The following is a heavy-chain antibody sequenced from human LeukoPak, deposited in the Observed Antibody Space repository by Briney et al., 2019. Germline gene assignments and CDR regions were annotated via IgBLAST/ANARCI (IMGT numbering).Heavy chain of an antibody. V-gene: IGHV3-48*02. Sequence: GGSLRLSCAASGFTFSTYVMYWVRQAPGKGLEWLSYISSTSNTISYADSVKGRFTVSRDNARNSLYLQMNSLRDEDTAVYYCARGLVEMATIAYFDYWGQGTLVTVSS. J-gene: IGHJ4*02. CDR1: GFTFSTYV. D-gene: IGHD5-24*01. CDR2: ISSTSNTI. CDR3: ARGLVEMATIAYFDY.